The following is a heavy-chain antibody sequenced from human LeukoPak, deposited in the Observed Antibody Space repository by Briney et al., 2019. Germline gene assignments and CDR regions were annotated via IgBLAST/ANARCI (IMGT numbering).Heavy chain of an antibody. CDR2: IGRGSGGTT. CDR1: GFTFSTYA. Sequence: GGSLRLSCAASGFTFSTYATRWVRQPPGKGLEWVSAIGRGSGGTTIYAVSGRGRFTISRDNSKNTLYLQMSSLRDEDTGVYYCAKKYEAGRGVPYGMDVWGQGTTVTVSS. V-gene: IGHV3-23*01. J-gene: IGHJ6*02. D-gene: IGHD3-10*01. CDR3: AKKYEAGRGVPYGMDV.